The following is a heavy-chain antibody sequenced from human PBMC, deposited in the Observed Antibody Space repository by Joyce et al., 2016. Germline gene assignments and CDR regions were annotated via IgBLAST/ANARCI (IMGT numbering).Heavy chain of an antibody. CDR3: ARTYYDYGGGAYRYPRFDY. CDR1: GGSISSISYY. CDR2: IHYSGNT. D-gene: IGHD3-16*02. V-gene: IGHV4-39*07. Sequence: QLQMQESGPGLVKPSETLSLTCTVSGGSISSISYYWGWIRQPLGKGLEWIGSIHYSGNTNDNPSLKRRVSISVDTSKNQFSLKLSSVTAADTAVYFCARTYYDYGGGAYRYPRFDYWGQGTLVIVSS. J-gene: IGHJ4*02.